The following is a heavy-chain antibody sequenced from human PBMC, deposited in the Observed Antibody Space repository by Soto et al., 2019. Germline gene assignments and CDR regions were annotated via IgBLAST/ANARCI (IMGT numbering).Heavy chain of an antibody. CDR3: ARRYGGNFDF. Sequence: PSETLSLTCTVSGDSISSVDYYWSWVRQSPGKGLEWIGYIYYSGSTNYNPSLKSRVTISVDTSKNQFSLKLSSVTAADTAVYYCARRYGGNFDFWGQGTLVTVSS. D-gene: IGHD1-26*01. J-gene: IGHJ4*02. CDR2: IYYSGST. CDR1: GDSISSVDYY. V-gene: IGHV4-61*08.